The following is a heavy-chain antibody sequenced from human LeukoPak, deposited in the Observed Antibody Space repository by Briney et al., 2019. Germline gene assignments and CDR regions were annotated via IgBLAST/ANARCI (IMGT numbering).Heavy chain of an antibody. V-gene: IGHV4-4*02. CDR3: ARDGGGYSSSWYVY. Sequence: GSLRLSCAASGFTFSSYGMSWVRQPPGKGLEWIGEIYHSGSTNYNPSLKSRVTISVDKSKNQFSLKLSSVTAADTAVYYCARDGGGYSSSWYVYWGQGTLVTVSS. D-gene: IGHD6-13*01. CDR2: IYHSGST. CDR1: GFTFSSYGM. J-gene: IGHJ4*02.